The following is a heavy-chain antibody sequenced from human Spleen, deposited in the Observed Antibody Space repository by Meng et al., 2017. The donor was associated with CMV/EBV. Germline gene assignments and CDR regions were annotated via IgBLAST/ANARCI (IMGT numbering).Heavy chain of an antibody. Sequence: IRNNLYWWNWIRQSPWKGLEWIGSIFYSGSTNHNPSLWSRVSMSVDTSKSQFSLQLRSVTAADTAVYYCARSYRSEWSYGPEGTFDVWGQGTVVTVSS. J-gene: IGHJ3*01. D-gene: IGHD6-25*01. V-gene: IGHV4-31*02. CDR2: IFYSGST. CDR3: ARSYRSEWSYGPEGTFDV. CDR1: IRNNLYW.